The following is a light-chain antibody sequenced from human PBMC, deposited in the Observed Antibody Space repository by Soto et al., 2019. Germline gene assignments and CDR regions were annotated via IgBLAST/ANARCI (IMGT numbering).Light chain of an antibody. Sequence: DIQMTQSPSSLSASVVDRVTITCRASQNIDIFLNWYHQKPGRAPNLLIYGASTLQNGVPSRFSGSGSGTEFTLTISSLQSEDCAIYYCQQYHTWPITFGGGTKVDI. CDR3: QQYHTWPIT. CDR2: GAS. J-gene: IGKJ4*01. CDR1: QNIDIF. V-gene: IGKV1-39*01.